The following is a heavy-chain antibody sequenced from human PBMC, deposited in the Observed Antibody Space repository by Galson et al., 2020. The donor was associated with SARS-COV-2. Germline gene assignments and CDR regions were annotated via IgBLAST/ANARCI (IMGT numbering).Heavy chain of an antibody. CDR2: IYYSGST. V-gene: IGHV4-39*01. J-gene: IGHJ6*03. Sequence: SETLSLTCTVSGGSISSSSYYWGWIRQPPGKGLEWIGSIYYSGSTYYNPSLKSRVTISVDTSKNQFSLKLSSVTAADTAVYYCARHLRERTGYYYMDVWGKGTTVTVSS. D-gene: IGHD1-1*01. CDR1: GGSISSSSYY. CDR3: ARHLRERTGYYYMDV.